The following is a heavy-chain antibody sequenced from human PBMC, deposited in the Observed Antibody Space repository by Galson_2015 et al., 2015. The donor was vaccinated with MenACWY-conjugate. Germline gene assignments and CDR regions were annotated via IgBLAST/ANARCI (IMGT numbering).Heavy chain of an antibody. CDR3: AQGAGSRWFDP. V-gene: IGHV3-23*01. D-gene: IGHD3-10*01. Sequence: SLRLSCAASGLTFSSYAMSWVRQAPGKGLEWVSSISTTGGTTYYADSVKGRFTISRDNSKNTLNLQMNSLRAGDTAVYYCAQGAGSRWFDPWGQGTLVIVSS. CDR1: GLTFSSYA. CDR2: ISTTGGTT. J-gene: IGHJ5*02.